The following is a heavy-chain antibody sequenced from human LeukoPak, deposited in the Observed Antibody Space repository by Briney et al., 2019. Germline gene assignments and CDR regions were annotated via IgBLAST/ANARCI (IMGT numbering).Heavy chain of an antibody. Sequence: GESLKIPCKGSGYSFTSYWIGWVRPMPGKGLEWMGIIYPGDSDTRYSPSFQGQVTISADKSISTAYLQWSSLKASDTAMYYCARFLITGNWWFDPWGQGTLVTVSS. J-gene: IGHJ5*02. D-gene: IGHD1-1*01. CDR3: ARFLITGNWWFDP. CDR2: IYPGDSDT. CDR1: GYSFTSYW. V-gene: IGHV5-51*01.